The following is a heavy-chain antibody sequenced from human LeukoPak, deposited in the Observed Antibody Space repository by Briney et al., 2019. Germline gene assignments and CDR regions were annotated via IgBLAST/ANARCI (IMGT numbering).Heavy chain of an antibody. J-gene: IGHJ3*02. CDR1: GYSFTSYW. V-gene: IGHV5-51*01. CDR3: ARQDTAMVLDAFDI. CDR2: IYPGDSDT. D-gene: IGHD5-18*01. Sequence: GESLKISCRGSGYSFTSYWSGWVRQMPGKGLEWMGIIYPGDSDTRYSPSFQGQVTVSADKSISTAYLQWSSLKAPDTAMYYCARQDTAMVLDAFDIWGQGTMVTVSS.